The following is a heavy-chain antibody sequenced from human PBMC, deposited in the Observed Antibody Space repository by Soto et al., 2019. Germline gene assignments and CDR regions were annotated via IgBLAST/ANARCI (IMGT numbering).Heavy chain of an antibody. D-gene: IGHD2-2*02. V-gene: IGHV3-53*01. CDR3: APYTCXGY. CDR1: GFTVSNNY. Sequence: GGSLRLSCAASGFTVSNNYMSWVRQAQGKGLEWVSIIYSGGRTFYADHLKGRFTISRDNSTNTLFLQMNSLRAEDTAVYFCAPYTCXGYRGKGSLVTXS. J-gene: IGHJ4*02. CDR2: IYSGGRT.